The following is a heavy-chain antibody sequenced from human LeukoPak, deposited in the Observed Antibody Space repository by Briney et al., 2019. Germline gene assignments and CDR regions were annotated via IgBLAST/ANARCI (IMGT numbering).Heavy chain of an antibody. Sequence: PSETLSLTCTVSGGSISSDNYYWSWIRQPPGKGVEGIGYIYHSGSTYYNPSLKSRVTISVDTSKNQFSLKLSSVTAADTAVYYCASLGAIKSYWYFDLWGRGTLVTVSS. J-gene: IGHJ2*01. V-gene: IGHV4-61*01. CDR1: GGSISSDNYY. D-gene: IGHD1-26*01. CDR2: IYHSGST. CDR3: ASLGAIKSYWYFDL.